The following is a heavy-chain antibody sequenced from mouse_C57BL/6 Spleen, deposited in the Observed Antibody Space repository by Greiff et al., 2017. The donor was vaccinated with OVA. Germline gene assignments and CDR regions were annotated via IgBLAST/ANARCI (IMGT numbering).Heavy chain of an antibody. CDR1: GSSITSGYF. J-gene: IGHJ2*01. CDR2: ISYDGSN. CDR3: ARDDNWDLDD. V-gene: IGHV3-6*01. Sequence: ESGPGLVKPSQSLSLTCSVTGSSITSGYFWNWIPQFPGNNLEWMGYISYDGSNNYNPSLKNRISIARDTSKNQFFLKLNSVTTEDTAPYYCARDDNWDLDDWGQGPTLTVSS. D-gene: IGHD4-1*01.